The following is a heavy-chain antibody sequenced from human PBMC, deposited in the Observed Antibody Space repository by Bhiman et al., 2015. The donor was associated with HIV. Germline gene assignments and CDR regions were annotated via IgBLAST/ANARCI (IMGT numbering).Heavy chain of an antibody. CDR3: AREVNYRSTWYMITGGLNY. D-gene: IGHD6-13*01. CDR2: INEDGSEK. J-gene: IGHJ4*02. Sequence: DVQLVESGGGLVRPGGSLRLSCAASGFTFGSYWMTWVRQAPGKGLEWVANINEDGSEKNYVDSVKGRFTISRDSAKNSLYLQMNSLRTEDSAVYYCAREVNYRSTWYMITGGLNYWGQGTLVTVSS. V-gene: IGHV3-7*01. CDR1: GFTFGSYW.